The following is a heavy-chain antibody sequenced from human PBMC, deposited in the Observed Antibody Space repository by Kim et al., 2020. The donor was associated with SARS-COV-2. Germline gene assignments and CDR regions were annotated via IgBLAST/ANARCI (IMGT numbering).Heavy chain of an antibody. D-gene: IGHD6-19*01. V-gene: IGHV4-59*01. Sequence: SETLYLTCTVSGGSISSYYWSWIRQPPGKGLEWIGYIYYSGSTNYNPSLKSRVTISVDTSKNQFSLKLSSVTAADTAVYYCAREVGSSGWFDYWGQGTLVTVSS. J-gene: IGHJ4*02. CDR2: IYYSGST. CDR1: GGSISSYY. CDR3: AREVGSSGWFDY.